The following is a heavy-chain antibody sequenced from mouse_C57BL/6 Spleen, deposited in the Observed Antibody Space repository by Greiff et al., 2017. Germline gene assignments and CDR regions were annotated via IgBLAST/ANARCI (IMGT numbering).Heavy chain of an antibody. CDR1: GFSLTSYG. CDR3: AKWDYDYRYCDV. J-gene: IGHJ1*03. V-gene: IGHV2-3*01. Sequence: QVQLQASGPGLVAPSQSLSITCPVSGFSLTSYGVSWVRQPPGKGLEWLGVIWGDGSTIFHSAFKTRLSISRDNTKSQVFLKLNSLQTDDTATYYCAKWDYDYRYCDVWGTGTTVTVSS. CDR2: IWGDGST. D-gene: IGHD2-4*01.